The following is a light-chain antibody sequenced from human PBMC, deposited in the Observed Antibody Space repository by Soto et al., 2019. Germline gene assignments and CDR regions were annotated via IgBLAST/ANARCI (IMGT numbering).Light chain of an antibody. CDR3: TSYGGSNNLV. V-gene: IGLV2-8*01. CDR2: EVS. J-gene: IGLJ2*01. Sequence: QSVLTQPPSASGSPGQSVAISCTGTSSDVGGYNYVSWYQQHPGKAPKLMISEVSKRPSGVTDRFSGSKSGNTASLTVSGLQAEDEADYYCTSYGGSNNLVFGGGTKLTVL. CDR1: SSDVGGYNY.